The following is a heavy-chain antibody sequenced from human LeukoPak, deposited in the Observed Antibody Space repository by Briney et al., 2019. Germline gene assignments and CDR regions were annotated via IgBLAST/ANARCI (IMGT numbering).Heavy chain of an antibody. D-gene: IGHD6-19*01. V-gene: IGHV3-21*01. J-gene: IGHJ4*02. CDR1: GFTFSSYS. Sequence: GGSLRLSCAAPGFTFSSYSMNWVRQAPGKGLEWVSSISSSSSYIYYADSVKGRFTISRDNAKNSLYLQMNSLRAEDTAVYYCARFPNTVAGIDYWGQGTLVTVSS. CDR3: ARFPNTVAGIDY. CDR2: ISSSSSYI.